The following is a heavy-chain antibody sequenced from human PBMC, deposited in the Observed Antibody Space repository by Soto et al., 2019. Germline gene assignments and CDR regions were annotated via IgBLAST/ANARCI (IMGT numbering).Heavy chain of an antibody. Sequence: GASVKVSCEASGYTFISYYTHWVRQAPGQGLEWMGMINPSGGTTSYPQKFQGRVTMTRDTSTSTAYMELSSLRAEDTAVYYCAWCWTGGRCYPNWFEPWGQGTLVTVSS. V-gene: IGHV1-46*01. CDR2: INPSGGTT. D-gene: IGHD2-15*01. CDR3: AWCWTGGRCYPNWFEP. CDR1: GYTFISYY. J-gene: IGHJ5*02.